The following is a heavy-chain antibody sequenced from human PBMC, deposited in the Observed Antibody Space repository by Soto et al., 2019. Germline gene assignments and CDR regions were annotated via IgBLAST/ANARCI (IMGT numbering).Heavy chain of an antibody. CDR2: IYSGGST. CDR3: ARVRPYYYDMEIRVFDY. D-gene: IGHD3-22*01. CDR1: GFTVSSNY. J-gene: IGHJ4*02. Sequence: GGSLRLSCAASGFTVSSNYMSWVRQAPGKGLEWVSVIYSGGSTYYADSVKGRFTISRDNSKNTLYLQMNSLRAEDTAVYYCARVRPYYYDMEIRVFDYWGQGTLVTVSS. V-gene: IGHV3-53*01.